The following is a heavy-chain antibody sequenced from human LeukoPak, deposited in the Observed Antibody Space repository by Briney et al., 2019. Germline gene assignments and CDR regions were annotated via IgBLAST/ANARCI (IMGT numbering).Heavy chain of an antibody. D-gene: IGHD1-1*01. CDR1: GDTFSSYA. CDR2: IIPILGIA. Sequence: ASVKVSCKASGDTFSSYAISWVRQAPGQGLERMGRIIPILGIANYAQKFQGRVTITADKSTSTAYMELSSLRSEDTAVYYCARDENWNTDYYYYGMDVWGQGTTVTVSS. J-gene: IGHJ6*02. CDR3: ARDENWNTDYYYYGMDV. V-gene: IGHV1-69*04.